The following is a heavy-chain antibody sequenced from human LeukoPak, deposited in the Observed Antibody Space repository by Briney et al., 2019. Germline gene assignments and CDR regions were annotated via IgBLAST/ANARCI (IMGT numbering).Heavy chain of an antibody. CDR3: ARDLYSSGWSHCFDY. V-gene: IGHV3-21*01. Sequence: PGGSLRLSCAASGFTFSSYSMNWVRQAPGKGLEWVSSISSSSSYIYYADSVKGRFTISGDNAKNSLYLQMNSLRAEDTAVYYCARDLYSSGWSHCFDYWGQGTLVTVSS. CDR1: GFTFSSYS. J-gene: IGHJ4*02. CDR2: ISSSSSYI. D-gene: IGHD6-19*01.